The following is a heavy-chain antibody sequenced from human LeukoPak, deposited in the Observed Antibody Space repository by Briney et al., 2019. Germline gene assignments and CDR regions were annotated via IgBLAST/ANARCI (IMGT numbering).Heavy chain of an antibody. Sequence: SETLSLTCTVSGVSISSYYWSWIRQPPGKGLEWIGHIHYSGSTNYNPSLKSRLTISIDTSKNQFSLRLSSVTAADTAVYYCARGAAGYSYGWGQGTLVTVSS. CDR3: ARGAAGYSYG. V-gene: IGHV4-59*01. CDR2: IHYSGST. CDR1: GVSISSYY. J-gene: IGHJ4*02. D-gene: IGHD5-18*01.